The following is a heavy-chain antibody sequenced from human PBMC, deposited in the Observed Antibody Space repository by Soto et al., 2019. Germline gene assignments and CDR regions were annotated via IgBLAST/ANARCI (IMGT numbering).Heavy chain of an antibody. Sequence: GESLKISCKGSGYCFTSSWISWVRQMPGKGLEWMGRIVPSDSSTNYSPSFQGHVTISADKSISTAYLQWSSLKASDTAMYYCARLVVVPAANEDYYYGMDVWGQGTTVTVSS. CDR2: IVPSDSST. J-gene: IGHJ6*02. V-gene: IGHV5-10-1*01. D-gene: IGHD2-2*01. CDR1: GYCFTSSW. CDR3: ARLVVVPAANEDYYYGMDV.